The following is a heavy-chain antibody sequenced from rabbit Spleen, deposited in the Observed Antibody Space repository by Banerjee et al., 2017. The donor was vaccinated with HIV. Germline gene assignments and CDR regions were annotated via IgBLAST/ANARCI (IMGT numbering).Heavy chain of an antibody. D-gene: IGHD6-1*01. J-gene: IGHJ4*01. CDR3: ARSYTYGYTPAAYALNL. Sequence: QSLEESGGALVKPGASLTLTCTASGSDISSYYMCWVRQAPGKGLEWIACIYNGDGSTYYASWVNGRFSISKTSSTTVTLQMTSLTVADTATYFCARSYTYGYTPAAYALNLWGPGTLVTVS. CDR2: IYNGDGST. CDR1: GSDISSYY. V-gene: IGHV1S40*01.